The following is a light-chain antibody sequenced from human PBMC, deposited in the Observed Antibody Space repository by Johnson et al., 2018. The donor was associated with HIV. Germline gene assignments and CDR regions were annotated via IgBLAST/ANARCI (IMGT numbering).Light chain of an antibody. CDR2: END. J-gene: IGLJ1*01. Sequence: QSVLTQPPSVSAAPGQKVAISCSGSSSNIGNNYVSWYQQLPGTAPKLLIYENDKRPSGIPDRFSGSKSGMSATLAITGLQTGDEADYYCGTWDTSLNAFVLGTGTIVIVL. CDR3: GTWDTSLNAFV. CDR1: SSNIGNNY. V-gene: IGLV1-51*02.